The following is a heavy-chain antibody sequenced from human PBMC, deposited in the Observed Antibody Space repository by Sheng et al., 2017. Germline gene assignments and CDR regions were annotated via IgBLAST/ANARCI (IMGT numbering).Heavy chain of an antibody. J-gene: IGHJ6*03. CDR2: IRSTPYGGAT. CDR3: ARGSYYLNYYYYLDV. CDR1: DFNFGGYA. D-gene: IGHD1-26*01. Sequence: EVHLVESGGGLVQPGRSLRLSCTSSDFNFGGYAISWVRQAPGKGLEWVGFIRSTPYGGATEYAASVKGRFIISRDDSKSVAYLQMNSLKTEDAAIYFCARGSYYLNYYYYLDVWGKGTTVTVSS. V-gene: IGHV3-49*04.